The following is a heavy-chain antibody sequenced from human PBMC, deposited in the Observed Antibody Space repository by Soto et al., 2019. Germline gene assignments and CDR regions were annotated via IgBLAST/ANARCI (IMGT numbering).Heavy chain of an antibody. D-gene: IGHD5-12*01. J-gene: IGHJ5*02. CDR3: AIGYSGYDYWDWFDP. CDR2: TYYRSKWYN. V-gene: IGHV6-1*01. Sequence: KQSQTLSITCAISGDSVSSNSAAWNWIRQSPSRGLEWLGRTYYRSKWYNDYAVSVKSRIPINPDTSKNQFSLQLNSVTPQDTAVYYCAIGYSGYDYWDWFDPGGQGTLVTVSS. CDR1: GDSVSSNSAA.